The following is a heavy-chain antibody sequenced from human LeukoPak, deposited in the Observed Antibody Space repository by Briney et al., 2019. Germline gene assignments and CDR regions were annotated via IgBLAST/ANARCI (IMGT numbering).Heavy chain of an antibody. CDR3: ARGLQWGFDW. CDR1: GLNFNIYS. Sequence: GGSLRLSCEASGLNFNIYSMNWVRQAPGKGLEWVSYITGGSTPIYYGDSVKGRFTISRDNAKNSLYLQMNSLRVEDTAVYYCARGLQWGFDWWGQGTLVTVSS. V-gene: IGHV3-48*01. D-gene: IGHD6-19*01. J-gene: IGHJ4*02. CDR2: ITGGSTPI.